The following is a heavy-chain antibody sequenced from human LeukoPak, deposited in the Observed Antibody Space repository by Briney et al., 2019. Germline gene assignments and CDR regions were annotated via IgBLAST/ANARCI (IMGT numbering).Heavy chain of an antibody. V-gene: IGHV3-11*01. J-gene: IGHJ6*02. D-gene: IGHD3-3*02. CDR3: TRGHFGMDV. Sequence: PGGSLRLSCAASGFTFSDYYMSWIRQAPGKGLEWVSYIRTDANDIYYAESVKGRFIISRDNAKNSVYLQMHSLRAEDTAVYYCTRGHFGMDVWGQGTTVIVSS. CDR1: GFTFSDYY. CDR2: IRTDANDI.